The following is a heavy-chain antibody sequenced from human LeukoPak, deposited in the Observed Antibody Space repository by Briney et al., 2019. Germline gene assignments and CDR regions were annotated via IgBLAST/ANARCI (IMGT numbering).Heavy chain of an antibody. CDR1: GFTVSSNY. Sequence: GGSLRLSCAASGFTVSSNYMSWVRQAPGKGLEWVSVIYGGGSTYYADSVRGRFTISRDNSKNTLFLQMNSLRAEDTAVYYCARGTDSYYYYMDVRGRGTTVTVSS. D-gene: IGHD2-8*02. V-gene: IGHV3-53*01. J-gene: IGHJ6*03. CDR2: IYGGGST. CDR3: ARGTDSYYYYMDV.